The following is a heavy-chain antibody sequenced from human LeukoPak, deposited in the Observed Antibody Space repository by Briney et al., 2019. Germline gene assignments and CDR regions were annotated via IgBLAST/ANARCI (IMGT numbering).Heavy chain of an antibody. D-gene: IGHD6-13*01. Sequence: GSLRLSCAASGFSFSSYWMSWVRQTPEKGLEFVANIDQGGSVRNYMDSLKGRCTISRDNAKKSLYLEINSLRADDTAVYYCARDPESSSFDLWGRGALVTVSS. J-gene: IGHJ4*02. CDR2: IDQGGSVR. CDR1: GFSFSSYW. V-gene: IGHV3-7*01. CDR3: ARDPESSSFDL.